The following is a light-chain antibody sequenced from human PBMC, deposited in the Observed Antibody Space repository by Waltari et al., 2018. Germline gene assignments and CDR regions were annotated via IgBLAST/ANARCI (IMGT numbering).Light chain of an antibody. CDR2: WAS. V-gene: IGKV4-1*01. J-gene: IGKJ1*01. CDR1: QRVLYNSNNKNY. Sequence: DIVMTQSPNSLAVSLGERATINCTSSQRVLYNSNNKNYLAWYQQKPGQPPKLLIYWASTRESGVPDRFSGSGSGTDFTLSISSLQAEDVAVYYCQQHYISRTFGQGTRVEIK. CDR3: QQHYISRT.